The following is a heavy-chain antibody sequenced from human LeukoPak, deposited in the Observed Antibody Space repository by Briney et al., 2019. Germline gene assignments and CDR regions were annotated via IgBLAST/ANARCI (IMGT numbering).Heavy chain of an antibody. J-gene: IGHJ4*02. CDR2: IYYSGST. D-gene: IGHD2-2*02. V-gene: IGHV4-31*03. Sequence: SETLSLTCTVSGGSISYGGYYWSWVRQHPGKGLEWIVYIYYSGSTYYNPSLKSRVTISVDTSQNQFSLKLSSVTAAGTAVYYCARSDWNYCSSASCYTALVLWGQGTLVTVSS. CDR3: ARSDWNYCSSASCYTALVL. CDR1: GGSISYGGYY.